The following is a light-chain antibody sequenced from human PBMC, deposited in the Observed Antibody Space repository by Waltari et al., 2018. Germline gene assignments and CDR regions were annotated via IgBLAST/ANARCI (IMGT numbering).Light chain of an antibody. CDR2: AAS. CDR1: QGISSY. CDR3: LQHNSYPLT. V-gene: IGKV1-17*01. Sequence: DIQMTQSPSSLSASVGDTVTITCRASQGISSYLNWFQQKPGKAPKFLIYAASSLESGVPSRFSGSGSGKEFTLTISSLQPEDFAVYYCLQHNSYPLTFGGGTKVELK. J-gene: IGKJ4*01.